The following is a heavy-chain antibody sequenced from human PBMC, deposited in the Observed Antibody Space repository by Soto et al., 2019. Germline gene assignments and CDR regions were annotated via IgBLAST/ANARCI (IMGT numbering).Heavy chain of an antibody. CDR2: IFHSGST. V-gene: IGHV4-61*01. CDR3: ARHIGPLDY. D-gene: IGHD2-21*01. CDR1: GGSVSSGTCF. Sequence: SETLSLTCTVSGGSVSSGTCFWSWIRQPPGKGLEWIGYIFHSGSTNYNPSLKSRVTISVDTSKNQFSLKLSSVTAADTAVYYCARHIGPLDYWGQGTLVTVSS. J-gene: IGHJ4*02.